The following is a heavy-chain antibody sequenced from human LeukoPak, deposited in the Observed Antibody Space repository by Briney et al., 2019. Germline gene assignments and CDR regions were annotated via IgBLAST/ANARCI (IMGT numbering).Heavy chain of an antibody. V-gene: IGHV3-48*04. CDR2: ISSSSSTI. CDR1: GFTFSSYS. J-gene: IGHJ4*02. D-gene: IGHD3-22*01. CDR3: ARDYYDSSGYYYDY. Sequence: GGTLRLSCAASGFTFSSYSMNWVRQAPGKGLEWVSYISSSSSTIYYADSVKGRFTISRDNAKNSLYLQMNSLRAEDTAVYYCARDYYDSSGYYYDYWGQGTLVTVSS.